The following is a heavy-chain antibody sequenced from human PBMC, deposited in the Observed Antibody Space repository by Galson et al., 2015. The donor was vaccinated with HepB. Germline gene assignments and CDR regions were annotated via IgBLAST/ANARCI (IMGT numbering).Heavy chain of an antibody. J-gene: IGHJ4*02. CDR1: GFTVSSNY. D-gene: IGHD3-22*01. CDR3: ARETYYYDSSGYPLHLFDY. V-gene: IGHV3-66*01. Sequence: SLRLSCAASGFTVSSNYMSWVRQAPGKGLEWVSVIYSGGSTYYADSVKGRFTISRDNSKNTLYLQMNSLRAEDTAVYYCARETYYYDSSGYPLHLFDYWGQGTLVTVSS. CDR2: IYSGGST.